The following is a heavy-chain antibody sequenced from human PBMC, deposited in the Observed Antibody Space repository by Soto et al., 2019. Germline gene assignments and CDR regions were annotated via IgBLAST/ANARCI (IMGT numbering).Heavy chain of an antibody. D-gene: IGHD2-2*01. J-gene: IGHJ6*02. CDR1: GFTFSGSA. V-gene: IGHV3-73*01. CDR2: IRSKANSYAT. Sequence: GGSLRLSCAASGFTFSGSAMHWVRQASGKGLEWVGRIRSKANSYATAYAASVKGRFTISRDDSKNTAYLQMNSLKTEDTAVYYCTEGSSTEEYYYYGMDVWGQGTTVTVPS. CDR3: TEGSSTEEYYYYGMDV.